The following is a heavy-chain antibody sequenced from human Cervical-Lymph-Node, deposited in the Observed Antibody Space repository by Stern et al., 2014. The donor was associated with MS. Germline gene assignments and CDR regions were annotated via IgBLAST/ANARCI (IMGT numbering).Heavy chain of an antibody. CDR3: ARARGSYHPYFDY. Sequence: VHLVESGPGLVKPSETLSLTCTVSGGSISNYYWTWIRQPPGTGLAWIGYISDSGSTKYNPSLKSRVTISIDRSKNQFSLKLSSVTAADTAVYSCARARGSYHPYFDYWGRGALVTVSS. CDR2: ISDSGST. V-gene: IGHV4-59*01. D-gene: IGHD3-16*02. J-gene: IGHJ4*02. CDR1: GGSISNYY.